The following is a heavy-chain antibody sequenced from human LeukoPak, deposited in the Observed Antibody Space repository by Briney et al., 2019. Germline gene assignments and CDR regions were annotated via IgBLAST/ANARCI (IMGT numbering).Heavy chain of an antibody. V-gene: IGHV1-18*01. CDR3: AREDSYGCYFDY. J-gene: IGHJ4*02. CDR1: GYKFTNYG. Sequence: ASVKVTCKASGYKFTNYGISWVRQAPGQGLEWMGWISPYNGNTIYAQKFQGRVTMTRDTSISTAYMELSRLRSDDTAVYYCAREDSYGCYFDYWGQGTLVTVSS. CDR2: ISPYNGNT. D-gene: IGHD5-18*01.